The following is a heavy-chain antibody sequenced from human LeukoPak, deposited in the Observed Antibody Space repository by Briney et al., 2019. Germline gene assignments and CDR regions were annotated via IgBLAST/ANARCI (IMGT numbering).Heavy chain of an antibody. CDR1: GGSISSYY. Sequence: PSETLSLTCTVSGGSISSYYWSWIRQPPGKGLEWSGYIYTSGSTNYNPSLKSRVTISVDTSKNQFSLKLSSVTAADTAVYYCASASIAALDAFDIWGQGTMVTVSS. D-gene: IGHD6-6*01. CDR2: IYTSGST. J-gene: IGHJ3*02. CDR3: ASASIAALDAFDI. V-gene: IGHV4-4*09.